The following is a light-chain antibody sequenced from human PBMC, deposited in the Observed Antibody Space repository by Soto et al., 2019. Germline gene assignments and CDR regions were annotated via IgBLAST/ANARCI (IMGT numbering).Light chain of an antibody. CDR2: AAS. J-gene: IGKJ1*01. V-gene: IGKV1-39*01. Sequence: DIQMTQSPSSLSASVEDRVIITCRASQSISNHLNWYQQKQGKXPKLLIFAASSLQSGVPSRFSGSRSGPDLTITISSLQPEDFETYYCQQSYSSPPTFGQGTKVDIK. CDR3: QQSYSSPPT. CDR1: QSISNH.